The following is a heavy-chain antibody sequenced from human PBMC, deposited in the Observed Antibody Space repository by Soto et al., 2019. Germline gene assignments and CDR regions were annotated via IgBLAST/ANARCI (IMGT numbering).Heavy chain of an antibody. CDR1: GDSVSSNSAA. CDR3: ARESLVRGVTHFDY. CDR2: TYYRSKWYT. Sequence: PSQTLSLTCAISGDSVSSNSAAWNWIRQSPSRGLEWLGRTYYRSKWYTDYAVSVKSRIIINPDTSKNQFSLQLNSVTPEDTAVYFCARESLVRGVTHFDYWGQGTLVTVS. D-gene: IGHD3-10*01. V-gene: IGHV6-1*01. J-gene: IGHJ4*02.